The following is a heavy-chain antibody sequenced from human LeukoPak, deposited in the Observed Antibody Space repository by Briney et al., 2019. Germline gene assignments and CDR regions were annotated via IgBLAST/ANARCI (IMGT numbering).Heavy chain of an antibody. CDR3: ATTGYSSRNY. CDR2: ISGSGDT. J-gene: IGHJ4*02. Sequence: GGSLRLSCAASGLTVSSNCMSWVRQAPGKGLEWVSAISGSGDTYYADSVKGRFTISRDNSKNTLYLQMNSLRAEDTAVYYCATTGYSSRNYWGQGTLVTVSS. V-gene: IGHV3-53*01. CDR1: GLTVSSNC. D-gene: IGHD6-13*01.